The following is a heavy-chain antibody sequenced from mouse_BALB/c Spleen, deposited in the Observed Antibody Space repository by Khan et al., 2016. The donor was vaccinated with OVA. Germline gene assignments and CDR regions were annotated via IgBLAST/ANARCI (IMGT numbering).Heavy chain of an antibody. CDR1: GYSITSDYV. V-gene: IGHV3-2*02. CDR2: ISSTGST. CDR3: TKYFYCSCGCALDC. J-gene: IGHJ4*01. D-gene: IGHD2-12*01. Sequence: EVKLEESGPGLVKPSQSLSLTCTATGYSITSDYVWNWIRQSPGNKLEWMGYISSTGSTSYNPSLKSRIPITRDKSKNQFFLQLKSVTTEDTATYYGTKYFYCSCGCALDCWGQGTSVTVSS.